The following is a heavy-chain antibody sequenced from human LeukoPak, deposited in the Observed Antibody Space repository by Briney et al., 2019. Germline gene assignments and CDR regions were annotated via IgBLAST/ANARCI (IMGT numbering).Heavy chain of an antibody. J-gene: IGHJ4*02. D-gene: IGHD3-22*01. CDR1: GFTFSSYG. CDR2: TRYDGSNK. CDR3: AKPYYYDSSGYYTTD. Sequence: GGSLRLSCAASGFTFSSYGMYWVRQAPGKGLEWVAFTRYDGSNKYYADSVKGRFTISRDNSKNTLYLQMNSLRAEDTAVYYCAKPYYYDSSGYYTTDWGQGTLVTVSS. V-gene: IGHV3-30*02.